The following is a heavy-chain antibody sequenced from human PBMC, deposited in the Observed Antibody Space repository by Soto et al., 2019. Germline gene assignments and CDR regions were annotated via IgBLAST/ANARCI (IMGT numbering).Heavy chain of an antibody. V-gene: IGHV3-73*02. D-gene: IGHD3-3*01. Sequence: EVQLVESGGGLVQPGGSLKLSCAASGFTFSGSAMHWVRQASGKGLEWVGRIRSKANSYATAYAASVKGRFTISRDDSKNTAYLQMNSLKTEETAVYYCTRSITIFLPGYYYYYYGMDVWGQGTTVTVSS. CDR1: GFTFSGSA. J-gene: IGHJ6*02. CDR2: IRSKANSYAT. CDR3: TRSITIFLPGYYYYYYGMDV.